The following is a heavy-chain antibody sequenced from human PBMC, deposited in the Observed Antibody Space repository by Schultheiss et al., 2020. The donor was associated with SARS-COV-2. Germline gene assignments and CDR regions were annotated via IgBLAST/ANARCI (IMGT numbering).Heavy chain of an antibody. V-gene: IGHV2-70*04. J-gene: IGHJ6*03. CDR3: ARTTYGDHQYYYYYMDV. D-gene: IGHD4-17*01. CDR1: GFSLSTSGMR. Sequence: SGPTLVKPTQTLTLTCTFSGFSLSTSGMRVSWIRQPPGKALEWLARIDWDDDKYYSTSLKTRLTISKDTSKNQVVLTMTNMDPVDTATYYCARTTYGDHQYYYYYMDVWGKGTTVTVSS. CDR2: IDWDDDK.